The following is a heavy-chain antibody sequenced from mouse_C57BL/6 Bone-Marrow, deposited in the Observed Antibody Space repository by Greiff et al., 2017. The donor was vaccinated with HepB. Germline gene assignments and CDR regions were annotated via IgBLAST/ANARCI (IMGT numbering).Heavy chain of an antibody. D-gene: IGHD2-1*01. Sequence: QVQLQQSGAELVKPGASVKLSCKASGYTFTSYWMQWVKQRPGQGLEWIGEIDPSDSYTNYNQKFKGKATLTVDTSSSTAYMQLSSLTSEDSAVYYCAREKGNYYYAMDYWGQGTSVTVSS. V-gene: IGHV1-50*01. CDR2: IDPSDSYT. CDR1: GYTFTSYW. J-gene: IGHJ4*01. CDR3: AREKGNYYYAMDY.